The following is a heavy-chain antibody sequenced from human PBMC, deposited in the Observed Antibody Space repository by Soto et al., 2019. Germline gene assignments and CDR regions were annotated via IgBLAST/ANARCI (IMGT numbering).Heavy chain of an antibody. CDR3: VRTSLVVAAATREDY. CDR2: INSEGSST. Sequence: EVQLVESGGGLVQPGGSLRLSCAASGFPFSSYWMHWARQPPGKGLVWVSRINSEGSSTSYADSVKGRFTISRDNAKNTLYLQMNSLRAEDTAVYYCVRTSLVVAAATREDYWGQGTLVTVSS. V-gene: IGHV3-74*01. J-gene: IGHJ4*02. CDR1: GFPFSSYW. D-gene: IGHD2-15*01.